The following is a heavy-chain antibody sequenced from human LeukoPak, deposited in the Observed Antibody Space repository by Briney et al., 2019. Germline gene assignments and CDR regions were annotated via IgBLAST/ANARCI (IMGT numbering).Heavy chain of an antibody. CDR3: ARDSADCSGGSCYSAEYFQY. V-gene: IGHV1-18*01. CDR1: GYTFSSYG. CDR2: ISGYNGNT. D-gene: IGHD2-15*01. Sequence: ASVKVSCKASGYTFSSYGISWVRQAPGQGLEWMGRISGYNGNTNYPQKIQGRVTMTTDTSTSTAYMELRSLRSDDTAMYFCARDSADCSGGSCYSAEYFQYWGQGTLVTVSS. J-gene: IGHJ1*01.